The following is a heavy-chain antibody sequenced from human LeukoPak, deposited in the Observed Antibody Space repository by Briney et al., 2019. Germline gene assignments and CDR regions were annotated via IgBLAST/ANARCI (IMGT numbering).Heavy chain of an antibody. Sequence: SGGSLRLSCAASGFTFSNYWMHWLRQAPGKGLVWVARINSDGSATIYADSVKGRFTISSDNARTTLYLQMNSLRTEDTAVYYCARGGITSMDDCWGQGTLVTVSS. CDR3: ARGGITSMDDC. CDR1: GFTFSNYW. J-gene: IGHJ4*02. D-gene: IGHD5-18*01. CDR2: INSDGSAT. V-gene: IGHV3-74*01.